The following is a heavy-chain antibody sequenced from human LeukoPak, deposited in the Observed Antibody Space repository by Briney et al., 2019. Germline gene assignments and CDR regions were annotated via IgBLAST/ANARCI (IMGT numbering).Heavy chain of an antibody. Sequence: GASVKVSCKASGGTFSSYAISWVRQAPGQGLEWMGRIIPILGIANYAQKFQGRVTITADKSTSTAYMELSSLRSEDTAVYYCARVGRPATSSYSSSWSPSQAWYFQHWGQGTLVTVSS. CDR3: ARVGRPATSSYSSSWSPSQAWYFQH. V-gene: IGHV1-69*04. CDR2: IIPILGIA. D-gene: IGHD6-13*01. J-gene: IGHJ1*01. CDR1: GGTFSSYA.